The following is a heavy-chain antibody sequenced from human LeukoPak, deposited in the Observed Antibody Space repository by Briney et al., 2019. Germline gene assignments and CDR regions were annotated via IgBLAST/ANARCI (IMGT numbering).Heavy chain of an antibody. V-gene: IGHV3-23*01. CDR2: ISFSGGNT. CDR3: ARDIQLST. J-gene: IGHJ3*01. Sequence: SGGSLRLSCAAPGFTFSGSAMSWVRQAPGKGLEWVSLISFSGGNTYYADSVKGRFTISRDNSKDTLYLQMNSLRAEDTAIYYCARDIQLSTWGLGTMVTVSS. CDR1: GFTFSGSA. D-gene: IGHD5-24*01.